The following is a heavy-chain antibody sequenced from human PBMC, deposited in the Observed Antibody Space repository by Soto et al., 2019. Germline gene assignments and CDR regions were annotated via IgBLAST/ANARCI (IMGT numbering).Heavy chain of an antibody. CDR1: GVIFSNFG. CDR2: VWYDGSNG. Sequence: XGSLRLSCTAAGVIFSNFGMHWVRQAPGKGLEWVAGVWYDGSNGVSAESVKGRFTISRDNSKNTLYLQMTSLRAEDTAVYYCARDPRTARASAMDVWGQGTTVTVSS. CDR3: ARDPRTARASAMDV. J-gene: IGHJ6*02. V-gene: IGHV3-33*01. D-gene: IGHD6-6*01.